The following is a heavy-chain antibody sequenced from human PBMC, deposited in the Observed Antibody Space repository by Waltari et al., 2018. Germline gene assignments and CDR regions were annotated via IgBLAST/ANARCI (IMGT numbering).Heavy chain of an antibody. CDR3: ARGFPYCTNGVCYTVFDP. Sequence: QVQLQQWGAGLLKPSETLSLSCAVYGGSFSGYYWSWIRQPPGKGLGWIVEINHSGSTNYNPYLTSGVTISVDTSKNQFSLKLSSVTAADTAVYFCARGFPYCTNGVCYTVFDPWGQGTLVTVSS. V-gene: IGHV4-34*01. D-gene: IGHD2-8*01. CDR2: INHSGST. CDR1: GGSFSGYY. J-gene: IGHJ5*02.